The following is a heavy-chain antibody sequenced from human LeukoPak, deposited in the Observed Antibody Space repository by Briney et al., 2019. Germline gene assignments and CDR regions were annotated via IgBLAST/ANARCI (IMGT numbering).Heavy chain of an antibody. Sequence: PGGSLRLSCAASGFTFSSYWMSWVRQAPGKGLEWVANIKQDGSEKYYVDSAKGRFTISRDNAKNSLYLQMNSLRAEDTAVYYCARDRYSSGWYDEYFQHWGQGTLVTVSS. CDR3: ARDRYSSGWYDEYFQH. CDR2: IKQDGSEK. J-gene: IGHJ1*01. D-gene: IGHD6-19*01. V-gene: IGHV3-7*01. CDR1: GFTFSSYW.